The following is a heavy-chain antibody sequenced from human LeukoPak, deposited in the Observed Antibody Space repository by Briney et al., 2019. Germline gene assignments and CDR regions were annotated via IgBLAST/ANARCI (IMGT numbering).Heavy chain of an antibody. V-gene: IGHV1-69*13. CDR2: IIPIFGTA. J-gene: IGHJ3*02. CDR3: ATDLVQLERRAFDI. D-gene: IGHD1-1*01. Sequence: ASVKVSCKASGGTFSSYAISWVRQAPGQGLEWMGGIIPIFGTANYAQKFQGRVTITADESTSTAYMELSSLRSEDTAVYYCATDLVQLERRAFDIWGQGTMVTVSS. CDR1: GGTFSSYA.